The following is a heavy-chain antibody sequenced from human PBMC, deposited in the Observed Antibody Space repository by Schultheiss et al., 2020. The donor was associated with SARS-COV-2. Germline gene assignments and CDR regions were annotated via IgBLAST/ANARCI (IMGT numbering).Heavy chain of an antibody. CDR2: IYYTGIT. D-gene: IGHD5-24*01. CDR1: VESVSGGD. J-gene: IGHJ4*02. V-gene: IGHV4-59*02. Sequence: SETLSLTCDINVESVSGGDWTWIRQPPGKGLEQVGNIYYTGITKYSPSLKSRVTISIDTSKNQFSLKLGSVTAADTAVYFCARATRVESLFSVRGGSFDFWGRGALVTVSS. CDR3: ARATRVESLFSVRGGSFDF.